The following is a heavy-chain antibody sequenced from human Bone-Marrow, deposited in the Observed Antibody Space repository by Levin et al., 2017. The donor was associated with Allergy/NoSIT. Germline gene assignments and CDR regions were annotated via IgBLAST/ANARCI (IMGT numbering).Heavy chain of an antibody. CDR1: GHTLSELT. V-gene: IGHV1-24*01. Sequence: ASVKVSCKVSGHTLSELTMHWVRQAPGKGLEWVGGYDPEAVERVFAQKFQGRVTLVDDTSTNTAYMEFRSLTSEDTAVYFCATRARWLVAIDFWGQGTPVTVSS. CDR3: ATRARWLVAIDF. CDR2: YDPEAVER. D-gene: IGHD6-19*01. J-gene: IGHJ6*01.